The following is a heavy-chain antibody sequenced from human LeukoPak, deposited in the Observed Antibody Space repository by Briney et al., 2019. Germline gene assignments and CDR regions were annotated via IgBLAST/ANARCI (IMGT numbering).Heavy chain of an antibody. J-gene: IGHJ4*02. CDR3: ASPSIVVVPRAGDYFDY. Sequence: GASVKVSCKASGGTFSSYAISWVRQAPGQGLEWMGGIIPIFGTANYAQKFQGRVTITADESTSTAYMELSSLRSEDTAVYYCASPSIVVVPRAGDYFDYWGQGTLVTVSS. D-gene: IGHD2-2*01. CDR1: GGTFSSYA. CDR2: IIPIFGTA. V-gene: IGHV1-69*13.